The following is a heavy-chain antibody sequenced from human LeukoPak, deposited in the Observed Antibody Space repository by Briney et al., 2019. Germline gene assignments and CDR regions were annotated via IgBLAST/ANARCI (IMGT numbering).Heavy chain of an antibody. CDR1: GFTFTTYW. CDR2: IKQDGSEQ. Sequence: GGSLRLSCAASGFTFTTYWMGWVRQAPGKGLEWVANIKQDGSEQYYVDSVKGRFTISRDNAKNSLSLQMNSLRAEDTAVYYCARFDSYGYGWLDPWGQGTLVTVSS. D-gene: IGHD5-18*01. J-gene: IGHJ5*02. V-gene: IGHV3-7*01. CDR3: ARFDSYGYGWLDP.